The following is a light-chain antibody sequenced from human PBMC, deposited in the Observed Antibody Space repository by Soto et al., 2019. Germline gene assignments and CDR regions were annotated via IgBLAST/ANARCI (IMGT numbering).Light chain of an antibody. J-gene: IGLJ1*01. CDR1: SSDVGGYNY. CDR3: SSYTSSSPYV. Sequence: QSALTQPASVSGSPGQSITISCTGTSSDVGGYNYVSWYQQHPGKAPKLMIYEVSNRPSGVSNRFSGSKSGNTASLTISGLQAEDEADYYCSSYTSSSPYVCGTGTKLTAL. V-gene: IGLV2-14*01. CDR2: EVS.